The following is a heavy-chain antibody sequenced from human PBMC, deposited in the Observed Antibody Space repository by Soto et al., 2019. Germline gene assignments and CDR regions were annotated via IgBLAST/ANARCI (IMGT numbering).Heavy chain of an antibody. Sequence: QVQLQQWGAGLLKPSETLSLTCAVYGGSFSGYYWSWIRQPPGKGLEWIGEINHSGSTNYNPSLQSRVNISVATSKTQFSLKLSSVTAADTAVYYCARELLHMFRGVIASWCQGTLVTVSS. CDR3: ARELLHMFRGVIAS. V-gene: IGHV4-34*01. D-gene: IGHD3-10*01. CDR2: INHSGST. J-gene: IGHJ5*02. CDR1: GGSFSGYY.